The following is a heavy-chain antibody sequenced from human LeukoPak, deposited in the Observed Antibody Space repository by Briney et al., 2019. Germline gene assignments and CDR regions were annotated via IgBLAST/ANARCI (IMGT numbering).Heavy chain of an antibody. D-gene: IGHD3-10*01. J-gene: IGHJ4*02. CDR2: ISSNGGST. Sequence: PGGSLRLSCAASGFTFSNYGMHWVRQAPGKGLEYVSAISSNGGSTYYADSVKGRFTISRDNSKNTLYLQMSSLRAEDTAVYYCVKRPSGTSPYYFDYWGQGTLVTVSS. V-gene: IGHV3-64D*09. CDR3: VKRPSGTSPYYFDY. CDR1: GFTFSNYG.